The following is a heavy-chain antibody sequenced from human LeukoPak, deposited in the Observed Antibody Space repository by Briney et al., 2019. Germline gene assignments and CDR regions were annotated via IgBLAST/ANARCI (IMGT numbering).Heavy chain of an antibody. CDR2: IYSGGST. CDR1: GFTVSSNY. J-gene: IGHJ4*02. D-gene: IGHD3-10*01. V-gene: IGHV3-66*01. CDR3: ARGRVRGVITGYYFDY. Sequence: GGSLRLSCAASGFTVSSNYMIWVRQAPGKGLEWVSVIYSGGSTYYADSVKGRFTISRDNSKNTLYLQMNSLRAEDTAVYYCARGRVRGVITGYYFDYWGQGTLVTVSS.